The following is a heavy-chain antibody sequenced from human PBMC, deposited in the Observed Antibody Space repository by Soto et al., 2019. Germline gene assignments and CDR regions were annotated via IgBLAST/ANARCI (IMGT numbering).Heavy chain of an antibody. Sequence: QVQLVESGGGVVQPGRSLRLSCAASGFTFSSYAMHWVRQAPGKGLEWVAVISYDGNNKYYADSVKGRFTISRDNSKKTLYLQMNSLRAEDTAVYYCARVETSGWYQLDYYYYGMDVWGQGTTFTVSS. CDR1: GFTFSSYA. V-gene: IGHV3-30-3*01. CDR3: ARVETSGWYQLDYYYYGMDV. D-gene: IGHD6-19*01. CDR2: ISYDGNNK. J-gene: IGHJ6*02.